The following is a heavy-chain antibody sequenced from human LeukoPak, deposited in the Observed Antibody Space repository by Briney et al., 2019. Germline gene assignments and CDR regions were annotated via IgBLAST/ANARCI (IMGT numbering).Heavy chain of an antibody. J-gene: IGHJ4*02. CDR1: GSTFSFYY. V-gene: IGHV1-46*01. CDR3: AREGFCSGSICYSFDY. D-gene: IGHD2-15*01. Sequence: GASGKVSCTASGSTFSFYYIYWVRQAPGQGLEWRGVINPSGGSTTYPQKFQGRVTMTTDMSTNTLYMELSSLRSEDTAVYFCAREGFCSGSICYSFDYWGQGTLVTVSS. CDR2: INPSGGST.